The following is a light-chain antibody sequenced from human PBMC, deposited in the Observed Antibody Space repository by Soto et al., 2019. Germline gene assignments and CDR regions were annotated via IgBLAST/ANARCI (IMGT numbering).Light chain of an antibody. CDR1: QNINRY. V-gene: IGKV1-39*01. CDR2: VAS. Sequence: DIQITQSPSSLSASVGDRVPITFRASQNINRYLNWYQQKPGKAPKVLILVASSLESGVPARFSGSGSGTDFTLTISSLDPEDFAVYYCQQRSNRPLTFGQGTRLEIK. CDR3: QQRSNRPLT. J-gene: IGKJ5*01.